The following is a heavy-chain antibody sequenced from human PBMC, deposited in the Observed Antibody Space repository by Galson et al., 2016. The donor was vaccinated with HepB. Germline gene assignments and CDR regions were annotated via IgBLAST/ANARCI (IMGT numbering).Heavy chain of an antibody. V-gene: IGHV4-61*01. J-gene: IGHJ4*02. CDR1: GGSVRSPSYY. CDR2: IYNMGTT. D-gene: IGHD2-2*01. CDR3: ASFPPHQPPSV. Sequence: ETLSLTCTVSGGSVRSPSYYWTWIRQPPGKGLEWIGWIYNMGTTKYNPSLKSRGSISVDTSKNQFSLKLNSVTAADTAVYYCASFPPHQPPSVWGQGTLVTGSS.